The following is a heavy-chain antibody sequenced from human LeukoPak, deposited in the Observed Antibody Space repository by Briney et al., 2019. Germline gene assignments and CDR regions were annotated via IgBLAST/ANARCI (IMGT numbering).Heavy chain of an antibody. CDR3: ARYYCSGGSCNNEGDY. V-gene: IGHV3-48*03. CDR1: GFTFSSYE. J-gene: IGHJ4*02. CDR2: ISSSGSTI. D-gene: IGHD2-15*01. Sequence: PGGSLRLSCAASGFTFSSYEMNWVRQAPGKGLEWVSYISSSGSTIYYADSVKGRFTISRDNAKNSLYLQMNSLRAEDTAVYYCARYYCSGGSCNNEGDYWGQGTLVTVSS.